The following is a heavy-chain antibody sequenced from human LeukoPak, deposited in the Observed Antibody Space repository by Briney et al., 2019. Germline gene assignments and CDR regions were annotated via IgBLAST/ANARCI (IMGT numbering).Heavy chain of an antibody. CDR3: ARDDYGGVLDY. CDR1: GGSISSYS. D-gene: IGHD4-23*01. Sequence: PSETLSLTYTVSGGSISSYSWSWIRQPAGKGLEWIGRMYASGSTNYNPSLKSRVTMSVDKSKNQFSLKLSSVTAADTAVYYCARDDYGGVLDYWGQGTLVTVSS. CDR2: MYASGST. V-gene: IGHV4-4*07. J-gene: IGHJ4*02.